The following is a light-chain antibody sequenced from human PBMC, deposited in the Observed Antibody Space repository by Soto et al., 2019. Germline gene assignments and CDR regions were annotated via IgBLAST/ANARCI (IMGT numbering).Light chain of an antibody. CDR2: DTT. J-gene: IGLJ3*02. CDR1: TGTVTSGHY. V-gene: IGLV7-46*01. CDR3: MLYYNTVGLV. Sequence: QAVVTQEPSLTVSPGGTVTLTCASKTGTVTSGHYPYWFQQRPGQAPRTLIYDTTNRHSWTPGRFSGSLLGGKAALTLSGAQPEDEAEYFCMLYYNTVGLVFGGGTKLHRP.